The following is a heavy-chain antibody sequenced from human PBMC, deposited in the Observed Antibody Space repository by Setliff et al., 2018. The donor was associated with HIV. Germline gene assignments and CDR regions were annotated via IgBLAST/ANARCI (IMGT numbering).Heavy chain of an antibody. Sequence: ASVKVSCKASGGTFSSYAISWVRQAPGQGLEWMGEIIPIFGTANYAQKFQGRVTITADESTSTAYMELSSLRSEDTAVYYCARAHSGSYYYYYYMDVWGKGTTVTVSS. CDR2: IIPIFGTA. V-gene: IGHV1-69*13. CDR3: ARAHSGSYYYYYYMDV. CDR1: GGTFSSYA. D-gene: IGHD1-26*01. J-gene: IGHJ6*03.